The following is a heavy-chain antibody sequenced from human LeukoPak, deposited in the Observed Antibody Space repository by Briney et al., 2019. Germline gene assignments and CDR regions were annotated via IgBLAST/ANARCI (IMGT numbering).Heavy chain of an antibody. V-gene: IGHV3-23*01. CDR3: AKTGGHYYDSSASYYPDY. CDR2: IGGSGGST. Sequence: PGGSLRLSCAASGFTFSSYTMSWVRQAPGKGLEWVSAIGGSGGSTFYADSVKGRFTNSRDNSRKTLYLQMNSLRAEDTAVYYCAKTGGHYYDSSASYYPDYWGQGTLVTVSS. CDR1: GFTFSSYT. D-gene: IGHD3-22*01. J-gene: IGHJ4*02.